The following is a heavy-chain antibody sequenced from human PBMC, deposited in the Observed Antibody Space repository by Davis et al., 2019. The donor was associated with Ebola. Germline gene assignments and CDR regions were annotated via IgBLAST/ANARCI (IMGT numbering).Heavy chain of an antibody. D-gene: IGHD3-16*02. CDR3: ARRYYDYVWGSYRYTYYFDY. CDR1: GGSVSSGSYY. CDR2: IYTSGST. J-gene: IGHJ4*02. V-gene: IGHV4-61*02. Sequence: LRLSCTVSGGSVSSGSYYWSWIRQPAGKGLEWIGRIYTSGSTNYNPALKRRVTMSVDTSKNQFSLKLSSVTAADTAVYYCARRYYDYVWGSYRYTYYFDYWGQGTLVTVSS.